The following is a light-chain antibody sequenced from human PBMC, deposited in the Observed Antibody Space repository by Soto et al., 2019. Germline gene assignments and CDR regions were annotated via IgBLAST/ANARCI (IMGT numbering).Light chain of an antibody. CDR2: EVS. J-gene: IGLJ3*02. CDR1: SSDVGNYNF. Sequence: QSALTQPASVSGSPGQSITISCAGTSSDVGNYNFVSWYQQHPGRAPKLMIYEVSNRPSGVSNRFSGSKSGNTASLTISGLQAEDEADYYCSSYTSSSTWMFGGGTKVTVL. V-gene: IGLV2-14*01. CDR3: SSYTSSSTWM.